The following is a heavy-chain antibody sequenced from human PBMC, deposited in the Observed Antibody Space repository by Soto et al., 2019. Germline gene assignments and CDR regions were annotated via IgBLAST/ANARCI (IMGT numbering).Heavy chain of an antibody. V-gene: IGHV3-30*18. Sequence: QVQLVESGGGVVQPGRSLRLSCAASGFTFSSYGMHWVRQAPGKGLEWVAVISYDGSNKYYADSVKGRFTISRENSKNTLYLQMNSLRAEDTAVYYCAKETLEGLDYWGQGTLVTVSS. CDR3: AKETLEGLDY. CDR1: GFTFSSYG. D-gene: IGHD1-1*01. J-gene: IGHJ4*02. CDR2: ISYDGSNK.